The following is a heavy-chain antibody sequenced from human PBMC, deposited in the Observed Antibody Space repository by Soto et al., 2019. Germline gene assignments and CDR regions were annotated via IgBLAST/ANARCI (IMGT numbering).Heavy chain of an antibody. V-gene: IGHV1-8*01. J-gene: IGHJ6*02. CDR3: ARGSGGNSAYYYYGMDV. CDR1: GYTFTSYD. D-gene: IGHD2-21*02. CDR2: MNPNSGNT. Sequence: ASVKVSCKASGYTFTSYDINWVRQATGQGLEWMGWMNPNSGNTGYAQKLQGRVTMTRNTSISTAYMELSSLRSEDTAVYYCARGSGGNSAYYYYGMDVWGQGTTVTVSS.